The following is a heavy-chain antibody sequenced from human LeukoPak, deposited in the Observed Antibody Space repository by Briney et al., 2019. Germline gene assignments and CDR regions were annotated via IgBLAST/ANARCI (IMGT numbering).Heavy chain of an antibody. J-gene: IGHJ4*02. Sequence: GGSLRLSCAASGFTFSSYGMHWVRQAPGKGLEWVANIKQGGSEKYYVDSVKGRFTISRDNAKNSLYVQMNSLRAEDTAVYYCARDDDYYDSSGYYYDYFDYWGQGTLVTVSS. V-gene: IGHV3-7*01. CDR3: ARDDDYYDSSGYYYDYFDY. D-gene: IGHD3-22*01. CDR1: GFTFSSYG. CDR2: IKQGGSEK.